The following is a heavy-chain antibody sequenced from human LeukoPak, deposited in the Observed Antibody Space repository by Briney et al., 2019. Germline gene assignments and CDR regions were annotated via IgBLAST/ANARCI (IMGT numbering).Heavy chain of an antibody. CDR2: ISAYNGNT. D-gene: IGHD3-10*01. J-gene: IGHJ3*02. CDR3: ARDGPGGPFGELLVDAFDI. Sequence: GASVKVSCKASGGTFSSYGISWVRQAPGQGLEWMGWISAYNGNTNYAQKLQGRVTMTTDTSTSTAYMELRSLRSDDTAVYYCARDGPGGPFGELLVDAFDIWGQGTMVTVSS. V-gene: IGHV1-18*01. CDR1: GGTFSSYG.